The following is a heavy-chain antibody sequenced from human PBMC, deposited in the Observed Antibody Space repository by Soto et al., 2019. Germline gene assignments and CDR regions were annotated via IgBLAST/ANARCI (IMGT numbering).Heavy chain of an antibody. J-gene: IGHJ4*02. D-gene: IGHD4-17*01. CDR2: IGGSGGST. CDR3: ARAEDDYGDQDHFDF. Sequence: EVQLLESGGGLEQPGGSLRLSCAASGFAFSSYAMSWVRQAPGKGLEWVSGIGGSGGSTHHADSVKGRFTISRDNSKNTMYQQMNSLRVEDTAIYYCARAEDDYGDQDHFDFWGQGTLVAVSS. V-gene: IGHV3-23*01. CDR1: GFAFSSYA.